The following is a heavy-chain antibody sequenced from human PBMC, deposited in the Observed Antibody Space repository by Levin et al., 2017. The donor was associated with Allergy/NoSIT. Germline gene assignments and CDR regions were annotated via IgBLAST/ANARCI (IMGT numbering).Heavy chain of an antibody. J-gene: IGHJ4*02. CDR2: INHSGST. CDR1: GGSFSGSY. V-gene: IGHV4-34*01. Sequence: RSQTLSLTCAVYGGSFSGSYWSWIRQPPGKGLEWIGEINHSGSTNYNPSLKSRVTISVDTSKNQFSLKLSSVTAADTAVYYCARGLNDYARPPFGYWGQGTLVTVSS. D-gene: IGHD4-17*01. CDR3: ARGLNDYARPPFGY.